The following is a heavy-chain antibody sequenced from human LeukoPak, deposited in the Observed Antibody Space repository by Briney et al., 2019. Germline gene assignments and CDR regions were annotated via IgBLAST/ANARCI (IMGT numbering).Heavy chain of an antibody. CDR1: GGTFSSYA. CDR3: ARGKYSSGWYPKNPRYNWFDP. V-gene: IGHV1-69*05. D-gene: IGHD6-19*01. J-gene: IGHJ5*02. Sequence: GSSVKVSCKASGGTFSSYAISWVRQAPGQGLEWMGGIIPIFGTANYAQKFQGRVTITTDESTSTAYMELSCLRSENTAVYYCARGKYSSGWYPKNPRYNWFDPWGQGTLVTVSS. CDR2: IIPIFGTA.